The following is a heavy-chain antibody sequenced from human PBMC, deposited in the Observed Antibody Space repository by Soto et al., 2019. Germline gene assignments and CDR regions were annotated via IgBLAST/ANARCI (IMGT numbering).Heavy chain of an antibody. D-gene: IGHD3-22*01. V-gene: IGHV1-46*01. Sequence: QVQLVQSGAEVKKPGASVKVSCKASGYTFTSYYMHWVRQAPGQGLEWMGIINPSGGSTSYAQKFQGRATMTRDTSTSTVYMELSSRRSEDTAVYYCHTIPITYYYDSSGYGAFDIWGQGTMVTVSS. CDR3: HTIPITYYYDSSGYGAFDI. CDR2: INPSGGST. CDR1: GYTFTSYY. J-gene: IGHJ3*02.